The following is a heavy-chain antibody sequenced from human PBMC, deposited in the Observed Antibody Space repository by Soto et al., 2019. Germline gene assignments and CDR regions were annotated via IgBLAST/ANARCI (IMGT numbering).Heavy chain of an antibody. Sequence: QVQLVQSGAEVKKPGASVKVSCKASGYTFTSYYMHWVRQAPGQGLEWMGIIKPSGGSTSYAQKFQGSVTMTRDTSTSTVYMELSSLRSEDTAVYYCASFSKFRVVVAVNAGYFQHWGQGTLVTVSS. CDR1: GYTFTSYY. CDR3: ASFSKFRVVVAVNAGYFQH. V-gene: IGHV1-46*03. CDR2: IKPSGGST. D-gene: IGHD2-15*01. J-gene: IGHJ1*01.